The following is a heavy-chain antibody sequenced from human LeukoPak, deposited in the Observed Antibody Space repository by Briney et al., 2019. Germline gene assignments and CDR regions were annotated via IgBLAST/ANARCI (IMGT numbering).Heavy chain of an antibody. D-gene: IGHD2/OR15-2a*01. V-gene: IGHV4-34*01. CDR2: IYYSGST. CDR1: GGSFSGYY. J-gene: IGHJ6*02. Sequence: PSETLSLTCAVYGGSFSGYYWSWIRQPPGKGLEWIGSIYYSGSTYYNPSLKSRVTISVDTSKNQFSLKLSSVTAADTAVYYCARHLLSGIPLGMDVWGQGTTVTVSS. CDR3: ARHLLSGIPLGMDV.